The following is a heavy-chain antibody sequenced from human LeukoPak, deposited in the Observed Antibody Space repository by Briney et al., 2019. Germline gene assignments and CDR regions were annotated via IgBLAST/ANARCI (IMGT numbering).Heavy chain of an antibody. Sequence: ASVKVSCKASGYTFTGYYMHWVRQAPGQGLEWMGWINPNSGGTNYAQKFQGRVTMTRDTSISTAYMELSRLRSDDTAVYYCARDIGVATILGDYYMDVWGKGTTVTVSS. D-gene: IGHD5-12*01. CDR3: ARDIGVATILGDYYMDV. CDR1: GYTFTGYY. V-gene: IGHV1-2*02. J-gene: IGHJ6*03. CDR2: INPNSGGT.